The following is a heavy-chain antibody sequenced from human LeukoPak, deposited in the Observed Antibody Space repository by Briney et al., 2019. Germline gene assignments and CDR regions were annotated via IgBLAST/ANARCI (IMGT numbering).Heavy chain of an antibody. Sequence: GASVKVSCKAPGYTFTSYGISWVRQAPGQGLEWMGWISAYNGNTNYAQKLQGRVTMTTDTSTSTAYMELRSLRSDDTAVYYCAREAGVGELLGYYFDYWGQGTLVTVSS. CDR3: AREAGVGELLGYYFDY. CDR1: GYTFTSYG. D-gene: IGHD3-10*01. V-gene: IGHV1-18*01. J-gene: IGHJ4*02. CDR2: ISAYNGNT.